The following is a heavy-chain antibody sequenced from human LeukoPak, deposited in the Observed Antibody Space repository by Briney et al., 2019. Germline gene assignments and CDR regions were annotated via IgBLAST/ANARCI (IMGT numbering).Heavy chain of an antibody. D-gene: IGHD6-19*01. J-gene: IGHJ4*02. CDR3: ARTTSIAVAAHFDY. Sequence: ASVKVSCKASGYTFTSYGISWVRQAPGQGLEWMGWISAYNGNTNYAQKLQGRVTMTTDTSTSTAYMELRSLRSDDTAVYYCARTTSIAVAAHFDYWGQGTLVIVSS. CDR1: GYTFTSYG. CDR2: ISAYNGNT. V-gene: IGHV1-18*01.